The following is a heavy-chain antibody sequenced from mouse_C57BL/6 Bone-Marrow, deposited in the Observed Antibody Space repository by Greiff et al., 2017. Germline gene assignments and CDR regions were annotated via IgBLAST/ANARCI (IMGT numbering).Heavy chain of an antibody. CDR3: ARRVSIYDGYYGWYFDV. D-gene: IGHD2-3*01. J-gene: IGHJ1*03. CDR2: IYPGSGST. Sequence: QVQLQQPGAELVKPGASVKMSCKASGYTFTSYWITWVKQRPGQGLEWVGDIYPGSGSTNYNAKFKSKATLTVDTSSSTAYMQLSSLTSEDSVVYYCARRVSIYDGYYGWYFDVWGTGTTVTVSS. CDR1: GYTFTSYW. V-gene: IGHV1-55*01.